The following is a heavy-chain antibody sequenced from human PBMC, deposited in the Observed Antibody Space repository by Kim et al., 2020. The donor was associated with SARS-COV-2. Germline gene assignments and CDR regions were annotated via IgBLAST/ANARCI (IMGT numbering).Heavy chain of an antibody. D-gene: IGHD2-8*02. CDR1: GFIFSSYA. J-gene: IGHJ4*02. CDR2: ISYDGRNK. CDR3: ARTDCTGGTCPIRD. Sequence: GGSLRLSCAASGFIFSSYAMHWVRQAPGKGLEWVALISYDGRNKYYAESVKGRFTVSRDISGNSLYLQMDTLRAEDTAVYFCARTDCTGGTCPIRDWGLGTLVTVSS. V-gene: IGHV3-30*04.